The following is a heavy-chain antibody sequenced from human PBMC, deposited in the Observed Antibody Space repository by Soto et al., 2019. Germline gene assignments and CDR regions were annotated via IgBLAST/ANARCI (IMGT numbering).Heavy chain of an antibody. Sequence: QVQLVQSGAEVKKPGASVNVSCKASGYTFTSYGINWVRQAPGQGLEWMGWISAYNGDTDYAQNFQGRVTMTKDTSTSTVYMQLRSLRSDDTAVYFCASHFYDSSGYYYGGAFDYWGQGTLVTVSS. D-gene: IGHD3-22*01. CDR2: ISAYNGDT. J-gene: IGHJ4*02. CDR1: GYTFTSYG. CDR3: ASHFYDSSGYYYGGAFDY. V-gene: IGHV1-18*01.